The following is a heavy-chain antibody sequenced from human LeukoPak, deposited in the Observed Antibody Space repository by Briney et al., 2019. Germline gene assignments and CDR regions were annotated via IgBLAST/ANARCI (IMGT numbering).Heavy chain of an antibody. CDR2: ISAYNGNT. CDR3: ARDLRFLEWLDLYYFDY. D-gene: IGHD3-3*01. J-gene: IGHJ4*02. Sequence: ASVKVSCKASGYTFTSYGISWVRQAPGQGLEWMGWISAYNGNTNYAQKLQGRVTMTTDTSTSTAYMELRSLRSDDTAVYYCARDLRFLEWLDLYYFDYWGQGTLVTVSS. CDR1: GYTFTSYG. V-gene: IGHV1-18*01.